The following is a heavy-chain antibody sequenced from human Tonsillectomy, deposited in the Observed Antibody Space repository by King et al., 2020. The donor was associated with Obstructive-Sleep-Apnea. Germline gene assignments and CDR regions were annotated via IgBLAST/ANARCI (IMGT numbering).Heavy chain of an antibody. CDR2: ISWNSGSI. D-gene: IGHD3-22*01. CDR3: AKGPSNYYDSSGWYFDL. CDR1: GFTFDDYA. V-gene: IGHV3-9*01. J-gene: IGHJ2*01. Sequence: VQLVESGGGLVQPGRSLRLSCAASGFTFDDYAMHWVRQAPGKGLEWVSGISWNSGSIGYADSVKGRFTISRDNAKNSLYLQMNSLRAEDTALYYCAKGPSNYYDSSGWYFDLWGRGTLVTVSS.